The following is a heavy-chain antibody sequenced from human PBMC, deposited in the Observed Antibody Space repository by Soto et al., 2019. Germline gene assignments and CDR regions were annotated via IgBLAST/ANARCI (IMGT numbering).Heavy chain of an antibody. CDR1: GFTFSSYA. J-gene: IGHJ4*02. Sequence: QLLESGGGLIQPGGSLRLSCAASGFTFSSYAMSWVRQAPGKGLEWITAISGSGGSTYLADSVKGRFTISRDNDKNTLFLQMNSLRAEDTAVYYCVKGSASGSPYYFDYWGQGTLVTVSS. D-gene: IGHD6-25*01. V-gene: IGHV3-23*01. CDR2: ISGSGGST. CDR3: VKGSASGSPYYFDY.